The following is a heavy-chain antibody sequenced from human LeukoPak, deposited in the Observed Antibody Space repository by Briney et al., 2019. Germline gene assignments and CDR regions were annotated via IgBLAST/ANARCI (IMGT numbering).Heavy chain of an antibody. CDR2: IYWDDDK. CDR1: GFSLSTSGVG. J-gene: IGHJ5*02. V-gene: IGHV2-5*02. Sequence: EAGPTLVNPTQTLTLICTFSGFSLSTSGVGVGWIRQPPGKDLELLALIYWDDDKRYSPSLKSRLTITKDTSKNQVVLTMTNMDPVDTATYYCAHRPSGDYPTRNYNWFDPWGQGTLVTVSS. CDR3: AHRPSGDYPTRNYNWFDP. D-gene: IGHD4-17*01.